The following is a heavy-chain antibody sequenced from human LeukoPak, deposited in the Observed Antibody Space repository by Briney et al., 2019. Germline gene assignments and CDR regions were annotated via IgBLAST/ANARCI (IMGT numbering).Heavy chain of an antibody. CDR3: ASDSRCTSITCPSPGADY. CDR2: IKQDGSEK. D-gene: IGHD2-2*01. CDR1: GFTFSIYR. J-gene: IGHJ4*02. V-gene: IGHV3-7*01. Sequence: GGSLRLPCAASGFTFSIYRMNWVRQAPGKGLEWVAKIKQDGSEKDYVDSVKGRFAISRDNARNSLYLQMSSLRDEDTAVYYCASDSRCTSITCPSPGADYWGQGTLVTVSS.